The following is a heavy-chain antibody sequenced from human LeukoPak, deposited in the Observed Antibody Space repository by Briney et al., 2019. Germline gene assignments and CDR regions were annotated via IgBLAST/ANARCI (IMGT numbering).Heavy chain of an antibody. CDR2: INHSGST. CDR1: GGSFSGYY. V-gene: IGHV4-34*01. D-gene: IGHD6-6*01. CDR3: ARVSIAGGFDY. J-gene: IGHJ4*02. Sequence: SETLSLTCAVHGGSFSGYYWSWIRQPPGKGLEWIGEINHSGSTNYNPSLKSRVTISVDTSKNQFSLKLSSVTAADTAVYYCARVSIAGGFDYWGQGTLVTVSS.